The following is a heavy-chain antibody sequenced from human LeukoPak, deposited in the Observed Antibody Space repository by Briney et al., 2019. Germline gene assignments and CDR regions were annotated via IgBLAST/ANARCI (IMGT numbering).Heavy chain of an antibody. CDR2: ISYDGSNK. V-gene: IGHV3-30-3*01. CDR1: GFTFSSYA. J-gene: IGHJ5*02. Sequence: GGSLRLSCAASGFTFSSYAMHWVRQALGKGLEWVAVISYDGSNKYYADSVKGRFTISRDNSKNTLYLQMNSLRAEDTAVYYCARVALGSYNWFDPWGQGTLVTVSS. D-gene: IGHD3-10*01. CDR3: ARVALGSYNWFDP.